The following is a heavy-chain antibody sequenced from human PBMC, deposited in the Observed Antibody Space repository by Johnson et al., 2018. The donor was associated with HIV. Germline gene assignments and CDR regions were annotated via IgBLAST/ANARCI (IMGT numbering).Heavy chain of an antibody. CDR2: MLYDGSKK. V-gene: IGHV3-33*06. D-gene: IGHD3-10*01. Sequence: QVQLMESGGGVVQPGRSLRLSCAASGFTFSSYAMHWVRLAPGKGLEWVAGMLYDGSKKDYADSVKGRFTISRDNSKNTLYLQMNSLRAEDTAVYYCAKEGITMEVDIWGQGTMVTVSS. CDR3: AKEGITMEVDI. J-gene: IGHJ3*02. CDR1: GFTFSSYA.